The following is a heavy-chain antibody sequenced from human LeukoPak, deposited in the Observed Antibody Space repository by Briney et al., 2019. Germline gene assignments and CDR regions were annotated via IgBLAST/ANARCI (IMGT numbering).Heavy chain of an antibody. D-gene: IGHD1-14*01. CDR2: IKEDGSEK. J-gene: IGHJ4*02. CDR1: GYLFSRYW. CDR3: ARDSFETDIDY. V-gene: IGHV3-7*01. Sequence: GGSLRLSCAASGYLFSRYWMSWVRQAPGKGREWVTNIKEDGSEKYYVESMKGRFTISRDNVNNSLYLQINSLRAEDTAVYYCARDSFETDIDYWGQGTLVTVSS.